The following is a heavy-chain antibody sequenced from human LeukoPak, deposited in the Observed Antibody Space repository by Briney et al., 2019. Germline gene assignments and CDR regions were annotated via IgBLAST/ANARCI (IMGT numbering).Heavy chain of an antibody. D-gene: IGHD3-3*01. CDR3: ARDGYDFWSGPPYFDY. CDR2: IIPILGIA. Sequence: SVKVSCKASGGTFSSYTISWVRQAPGQGLEWMGRIIPILGIANYAQKFQGRVTIPAHKSTSTAYMELSSLRSEDTAVYYCARDGYDFWSGPPYFDYWGQGTLVTVSS. J-gene: IGHJ4*02. CDR1: GGTFSSYT. V-gene: IGHV1-69*04.